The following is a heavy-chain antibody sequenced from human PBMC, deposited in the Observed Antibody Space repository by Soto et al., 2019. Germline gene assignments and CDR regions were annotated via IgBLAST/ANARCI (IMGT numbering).Heavy chain of an antibody. CDR2: IWYDGSNK. Sequence: PGGSLRLSCAASGFTFRSYGMHWVRQAPGKGLEWVAVIWYDGSNKYYADSVKGRFTISRDNSKNTLYLQMNSLRAEDTAVYYCAGGGYGMDVWGQGTTVTVSS. V-gene: IGHV3-33*01. J-gene: IGHJ6*02. CDR1: GFTFRSYG. CDR3: AGGGYGMDV.